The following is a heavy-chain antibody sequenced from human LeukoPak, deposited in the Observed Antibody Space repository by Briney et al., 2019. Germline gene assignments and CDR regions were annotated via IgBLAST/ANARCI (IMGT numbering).Heavy chain of an antibody. V-gene: IGHV4-59*01. J-gene: IGHJ3*02. CDR3: VRGNYDNRGYSNAFDI. CDR1: GGSISGY. Sequence: SETLSLTCTVSGGSISGYWSWIRQPPGKGLEWIGYIYYSGNTKYNPSLKSRVTISADTSKNQFSLKLSSVTAADTAVYYCVRGNYDNRGYSNAFDIWGQGAMVTVSS. D-gene: IGHD3-22*01. CDR2: IYYSGNT.